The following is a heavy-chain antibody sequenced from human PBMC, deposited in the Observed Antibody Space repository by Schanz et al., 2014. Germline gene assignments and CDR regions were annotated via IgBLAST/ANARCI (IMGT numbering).Heavy chain of an antibody. Sequence: EVQLVESGGGLVKPGGSLRLSCVASGFAFSSFAMTWVRQAPGRGLEWVSSFNDGGVNKYYADSVKGRFTISSDNSKSTLYLQMSSLRAEDTAVYYCAKSQGSSFDSWGQGTLVTVSS. D-gene: IGHD6-13*01. CDR3: AKSQGSSFDS. CDR2: FNDGGVNK. V-gene: IGHV3-23*04. CDR1: GFAFSSFA. J-gene: IGHJ4*02.